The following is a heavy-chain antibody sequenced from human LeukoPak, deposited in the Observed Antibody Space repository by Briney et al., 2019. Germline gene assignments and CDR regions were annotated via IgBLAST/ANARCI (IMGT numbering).Heavy chain of an antibody. CDR2: IYYTGST. CDR3: ARLSWPGRGSRFDP. V-gene: IGHV4-59*01. J-gene: IGHJ5*02. Sequence: PSETLSLTCSVSGGSLSTYYWSWIRQPPGKGLEWIGYIYYTGSTDSNPSLKSRVTISIDTSKNQFSLRLSSVTAADTAVYYCARLSWPGRGSRFDPWGQGTLVTVSS. CDR1: GGSLSTYY. D-gene: IGHD2/OR15-2a*01.